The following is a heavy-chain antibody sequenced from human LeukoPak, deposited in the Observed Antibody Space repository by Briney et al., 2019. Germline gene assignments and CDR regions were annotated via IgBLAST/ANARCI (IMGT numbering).Heavy chain of an antibody. CDR2: IYHSGST. J-gene: IGHJ6*03. CDR3: AKYSNYGDYYFYYLDV. CDR1: GYSISSDYY. D-gene: IGHD4-11*01. V-gene: IGHV4-38-2*02. Sequence: SETLSLTCTVSGYSISSDYYWGWIRQPPGKGLEWIGSIYHSGSTYYNPSLKSRVTISVDTSKNQFSLKLSSVTAADTAVYYCAKYSNYGDYYFYYLDVLGKGTTVTVSS.